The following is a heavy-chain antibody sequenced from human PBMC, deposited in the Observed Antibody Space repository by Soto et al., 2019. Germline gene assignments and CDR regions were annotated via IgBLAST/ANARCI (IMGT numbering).Heavy chain of an antibody. D-gene: IGHD2-15*01. Sequence: QVQLQQWGAGLLKPSETLSLTCAVYGGSFSGDYWSWIRQPPGKGLEWMGEINHSGSTNYNPSHKRRITISGNTSKHQFPLKMRFVAAADAALYFGGRRGVVSYWGQGTLVTVSS. J-gene: IGHJ4*02. CDR1: GGSFSGDY. CDR3: GRRGVVSY. V-gene: IGHV4-34*01. CDR2: INHSGST.